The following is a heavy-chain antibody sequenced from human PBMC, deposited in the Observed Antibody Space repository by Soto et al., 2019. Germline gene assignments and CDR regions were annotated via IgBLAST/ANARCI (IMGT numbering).Heavy chain of an antibody. Sequence: HPGGSLRLSCAASGFTFSSYAMHWVRQAPGKGLEWVAVISYDGSNKYYADSVKGRFTISRDNSKNTLYLQMNSLRAEDTAVYYCARDGIAVAGTPPYYFDYWGQGTLVTVSS. CDR1: GFTFSSYA. D-gene: IGHD6-19*01. J-gene: IGHJ4*02. CDR2: ISYDGSNK. CDR3: ARDGIAVAGTPPYYFDY. V-gene: IGHV3-30-3*01.